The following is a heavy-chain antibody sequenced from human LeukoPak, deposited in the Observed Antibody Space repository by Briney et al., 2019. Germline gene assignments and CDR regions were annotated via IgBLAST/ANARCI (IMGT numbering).Heavy chain of an antibody. V-gene: IGHV3-9*01. CDR1: GFTFDDYA. D-gene: IGHD4-23*01. CDR2: ISWNSGSI. CDR3: SKERSTVLTPGVDY. J-gene: IGHJ4*02. Sequence: GGSLRLSCAASGFTFDDYAMHWVRQAPGKGLEWVSGISWNSGSIGYADSVKGRFTISRDNAKNSLYLQMNSLRAEDTAVYYCSKERSTVLTPGVDYWGQGTLVTVSS.